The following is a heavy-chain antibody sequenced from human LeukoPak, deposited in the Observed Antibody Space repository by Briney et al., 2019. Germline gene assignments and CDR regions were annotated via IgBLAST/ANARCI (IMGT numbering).Heavy chain of an antibody. V-gene: IGHV3-23*01. Sequence: GGSLRLSCAASEFIFSHFYMHWVRQPPGKGLEWVSSISSSGNIIHYADSVKGRFTISRDNPKNMLYLQMNSLRAEDTAVYYCAKGGPTGDLRSPGRDWWGQGALVTVSS. J-gene: IGHJ4*02. D-gene: IGHD7-27*01. CDR2: ISSSGNII. CDR1: EFIFSHFY. CDR3: AKGGPTGDLRSPGRDW.